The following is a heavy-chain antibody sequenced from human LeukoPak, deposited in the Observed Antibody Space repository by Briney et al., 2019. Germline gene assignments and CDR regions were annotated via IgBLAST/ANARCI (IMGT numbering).Heavy chain of an antibody. CDR1: GFTFSSYG. CDR2: ISYDGSIK. V-gene: IGHV3-30*18. Sequence: PGRSLRLSCTASGFTFSSYGMHWVRQAPGKGLEWVALISYDGSIKYYADSVKGRFTISRDNSKNRLYLQMSSLRAEDTAVYYCAKDPGSEVVVSSTWGQGTLVTVSS. CDR3: AKDPGSEVVVSST. J-gene: IGHJ4*02. D-gene: IGHD2-21*01.